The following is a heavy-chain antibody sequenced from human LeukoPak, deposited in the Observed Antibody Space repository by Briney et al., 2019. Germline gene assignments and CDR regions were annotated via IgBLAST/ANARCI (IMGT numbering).Heavy chain of an antibody. Sequence: GASVKLSCKASGYSFTNYYMHWVRQAPGQGLEWMGWINPNSGGTNHAQKFRGRITMTRDTSTDTAYMEVNSLRSDDTAVYYCAREGKAADDVNWFDPWGQGTLVTVSS. CDR2: INPNSGGT. CDR1: GYSFTNYY. J-gene: IGHJ5*02. V-gene: IGHV1-2*02. CDR3: AREGKAADDVNWFDP. D-gene: IGHD6-13*01.